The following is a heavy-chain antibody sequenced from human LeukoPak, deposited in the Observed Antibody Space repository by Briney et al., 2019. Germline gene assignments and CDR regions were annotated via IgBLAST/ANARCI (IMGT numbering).Heavy chain of an antibody. CDR3: ARTYYYDTSGYYYYFDY. J-gene: IGHJ4*02. V-gene: IGHV3-48*03. CDR1: GLTFSTYE. D-gene: IGHD3-22*01. CDR2: ISSSGSTI. Sequence: PGGSLRLSCVASGLTFSTYEMNWVRQAPGKGLEWVSYISSSGSTIYYADSVKGRFTISRDNAKNSLYLQMNSLRAEDTAAYYCARTYYYDTSGYYYYFDYWGQGTLASVSS.